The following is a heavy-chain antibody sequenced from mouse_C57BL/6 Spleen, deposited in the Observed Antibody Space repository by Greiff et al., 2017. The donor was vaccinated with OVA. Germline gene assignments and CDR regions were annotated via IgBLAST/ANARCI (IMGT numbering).Heavy chain of an antibody. CDR3: ARAITTVVATFDY. V-gene: IGHV1-82*01. CDR2: IYPGDGDT. CDR1: GYAFSSSW. J-gene: IGHJ2*01. Sequence: VQRVESGPELVKPGASVKISCKASGYAFSSSWMNWVKQRPGKGLEWIGRIYPGDGDTNYNGKFKGKATLTADKSSSTAYMQLSSLTSEDSAVYFCARAITTVVATFDYWGQGTTLTVSS. D-gene: IGHD1-1*01.